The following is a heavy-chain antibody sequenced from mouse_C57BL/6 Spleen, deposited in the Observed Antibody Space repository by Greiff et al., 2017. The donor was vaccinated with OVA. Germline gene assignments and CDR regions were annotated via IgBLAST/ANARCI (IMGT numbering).Heavy chain of an antibody. Sequence: QVQLKQPGAELVMPGASVKLSCKASGYTFTSYWMHWVKQRPGQGLEWIGEIDPSDSYTNYNQKFKGKSTLTVDKSSSTAYMQLSSLTSEDSAVYYCARRAITTVVPYWYFDVWGTGTTVTVSS. CDR2: IDPSDSYT. D-gene: IGHD1-1*01. CDR3: ARRAITTVVPYWYFDV. CDR1: GYTFTSYW. V-gene: IGHV1-69*01. J-gene: IGHJ1*03.